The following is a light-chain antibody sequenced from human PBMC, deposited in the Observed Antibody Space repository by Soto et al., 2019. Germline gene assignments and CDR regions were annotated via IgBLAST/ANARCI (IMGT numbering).Light chain of an antibody. Sequence: QSVLTQPPSVSAAPGQKVTISCSGSSSNIGGNSVSWYQQLPGTAPKLLIYDDDKRPSGIPDRFSGSKSGTSATLGITGVQTGDEADYYCRSWDSSMSAYVFGTGTKVTVL. CDR2: DDD. J-gene: IGLJ1*01. V-gene: IGLV1-51*01. CDR1: SSNIGGNS. CDR3: RSWDSSMSAYV.